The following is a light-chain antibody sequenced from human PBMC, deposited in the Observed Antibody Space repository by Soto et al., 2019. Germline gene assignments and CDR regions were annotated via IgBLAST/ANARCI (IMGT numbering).Light chain of an antibody. CDR3: QSYDSSLSVV. J-gene: IGLJ2*01. CDR2: GNS. V-gene: IGLV1-40*01. CDR1: SSNIGAGYD. Sequence: QSVLTQPPSVSGAPGQRVPISCTGSSSNIGAGYDVYWYQQLPGTAPKLLIYGNSNRSSGVPDRFSGSKSGTSASLAITGLQAEDEADYYCQSYDSSLSVVFGGGTKVTVL.